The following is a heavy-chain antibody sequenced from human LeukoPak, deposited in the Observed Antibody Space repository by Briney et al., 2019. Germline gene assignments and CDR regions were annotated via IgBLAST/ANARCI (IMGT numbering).Heavy chain of an antibody. D-gene: IGHD6-19*01. Sequence: SETLSLTCTVSGGSISSSSYYWDWIRQPPGKGLEWIGSISYSGSTYYNPSLKSRVTISVDTSKNHFSLKLSSVTAADTAVYYCARGQFLYSTGWPSTIRFDYWDQGALVTVSS. CDR3: ARGQFLYSTGWPSTIRFDY. CDR1: GGSISSSSYY. J-gene: IGHJ4*02. V-gene: IGHV4-39*07. CDR2: ISYSGST.